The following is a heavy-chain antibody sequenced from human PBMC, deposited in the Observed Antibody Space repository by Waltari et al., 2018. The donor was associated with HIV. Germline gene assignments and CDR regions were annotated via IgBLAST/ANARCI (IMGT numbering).Heavy chain of an antibody. J-gene: IGHJ6*02. V-gene: IGHV1-8*01. CDR1: GYTFTSYD. D-gene: IGHD3-10*01. CDR2: MNPNSGNT. CDR3: ARGRNMIRGKYYYYYGMDV. Sequence: QVQLVQSGAEVKKPGASVKVSCQASGYTFTSYDLNWVRPATGKGLEWMGWMNPNSGNTGYAQKFQGRVTMTRNTSISTAYMELNSLRSEDTAVYYCARGRNMIRGKYYYYYGMDVWGQGTTVTVSS.